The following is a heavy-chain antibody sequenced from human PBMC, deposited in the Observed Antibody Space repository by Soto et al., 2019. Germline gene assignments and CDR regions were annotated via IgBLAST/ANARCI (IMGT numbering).Heavy chain of an antibody. J-gene: IGHJ6*03. Sequence: QVQLVQSGAEVKKPGASVKVSCKASGYTFTSYYMHWVRQAPGQGLEWMGIINPSGGSTSYAQKFQGRVTMTRDTSTSTVSMELSSLRSEDTAVYYCAREQSGCSSTSCPTNYYYYYYMDVWGKGTTVTVSS. CDR2: INPSGGST. CDR1: GYTFTSYY. D-gene: IGHD2-2*01. CDR3: AREQSGCSSTSCPTNYYYYYYMDV. V-gene: IGHV1-46*03.